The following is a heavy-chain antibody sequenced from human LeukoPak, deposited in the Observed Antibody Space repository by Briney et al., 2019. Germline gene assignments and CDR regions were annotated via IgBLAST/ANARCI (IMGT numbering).Heavy chain of an antibody. CDR1: GFTFSGYN. J-gene: IGHJ4*02. Sequence: PGGSLRLSCAVSGFTFSGYNLNWVRQAPGKGLEWVSYISSSGSTIYYADSVKGRFTISRDNAKNSLFLQMNSLRAEDTAVYYCARDLDPLNYWGQGTLVTVSS. CDR3: ARDLDPLNY. CDR2: ISSSGSTI. D-gene: IGHD3/OR15-3a*01. V-gene: IGHV3-48*01.